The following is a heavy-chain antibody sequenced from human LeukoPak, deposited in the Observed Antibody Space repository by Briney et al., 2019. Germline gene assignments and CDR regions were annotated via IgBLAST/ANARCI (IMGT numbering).Heavy chain of an antibody. Sequence: SETLSLTCAVSGGSISSYYWTWIRQPPGKGLEWIGYMYYSGNTNYNPSLKSRVTISVDTSMIQFSLRLSSVTAADTAVYYCARGWGYFDYWGQGTLVTVSS. CDR3: ARGWGYFDY. CDR2: MYYSGNT. CDR1: GGSISSYY. D-gene: IGHD1-26*01. J-gene: IGHJ4*02. V-gene: IGHV4-59*01.